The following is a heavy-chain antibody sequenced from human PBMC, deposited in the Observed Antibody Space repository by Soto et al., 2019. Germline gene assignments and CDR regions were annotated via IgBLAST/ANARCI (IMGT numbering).Heavy chain of an antibody. CDR3: ARVVGSGSYYMVYYYYGMDV. Sequence: ASVKVSCKASGYTFTSYAMHWVRQAPGQRLEWMGWINAGNGNTQYSQKFQGRVTITRDTSASTAYMELSSLRSEDTAVYYCARVVGSGSYYMVYYYYGMDVWGQGTTVTVSS. CDR1: GYTFTSYA. CDR2: INAGNGNT. D-gene: IGHD3-10*01. V-gene: IGHV1-3*01. J-gene: IGHJ6*02.